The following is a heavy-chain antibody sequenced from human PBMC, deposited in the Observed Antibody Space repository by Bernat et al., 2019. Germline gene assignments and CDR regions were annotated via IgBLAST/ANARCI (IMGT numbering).Heavy chain of an antibody. Sequence: QVQLQQWGAGLLKPSETLSLTCAVSDGAFSTYYWGWIRQPPGKGLEWIGEINHSGSTNYNPSLKSRVTMSVDTSRNRFSLKLSSVTAADSAIYFCARGGVDNSNYGGLFDSWGQGTLLPVSS. J-gene: IGHJ4*02. CDR2: INHSGST. D-gene: IGHD4-4*01. CDR1: DGAFSTYY. V-gene: IGHV4-34*02. CDR3: ARGGVDNSNYGGLFDS.